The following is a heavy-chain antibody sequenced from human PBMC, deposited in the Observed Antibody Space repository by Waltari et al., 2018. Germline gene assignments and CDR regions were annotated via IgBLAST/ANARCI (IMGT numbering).Heavy chain of an antibody. D-gene: IGHD6-6*01. J-gene: IGHJ4*02. CDR1: GFTFSSYA. CDR3: AKRGGSSSPLYYFDY. CDR2: SSGSGGST. Sequence: EVQLLESGGGLVQPGGSLRLSCAASGFTFSSYAMSWVGKAPGKGLEWVSASSGSGGSTYYADAVKGRFTISRDNSKNTLYLQMNSLRAEDTAVYYCAKRGGSSSPLYYFDYWGQGTLVTVSS. V-gene: IGHV3-23*01.